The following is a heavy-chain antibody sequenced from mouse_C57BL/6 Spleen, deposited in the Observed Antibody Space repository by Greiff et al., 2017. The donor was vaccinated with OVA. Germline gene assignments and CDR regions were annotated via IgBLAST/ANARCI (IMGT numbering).Heavy chain of an antibody. D-gene: IGHD1-1*01. CDR3: ARSGHYYGSSYDAMDD. V-gene: IGHV1-69*01. J-gene: IGHJ4*01. CDR1: GYTFTSYW. CDR2: IDPSDSYT. Sequence: QVQLQQPGAELVMPGASVKLSCKASGYTFTSYWMHWVKQRPGQGLEWIGEIDPSDSYTNYNQKFKGKSTLTVDNSSSTAYMQLSSLTSEDSAVYYCARSGHYYGSSYDAMDDWGQGTSVTVSS.